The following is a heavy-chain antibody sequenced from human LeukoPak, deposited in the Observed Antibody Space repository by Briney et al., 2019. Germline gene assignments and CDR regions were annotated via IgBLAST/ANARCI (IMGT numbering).Heavy chain of an antibody. Sequence: SETLSLTCAVYGGSFSGYYWSWIRQPPGKGLEWIGEINHSGSTNYNPSLKSRVTISVDTSKNQFSLKLSSVTAADTAVYYCARRGRQQLAPWGQGTLVTVSS. D-gene: IGHD6-13*01. J-gene: IGHJ5*02. V-gene: IGHV4-34*01. CDR1: GGSFSGYY. CDR2: INHSGST. CDR3: ARRGRQQLAP.